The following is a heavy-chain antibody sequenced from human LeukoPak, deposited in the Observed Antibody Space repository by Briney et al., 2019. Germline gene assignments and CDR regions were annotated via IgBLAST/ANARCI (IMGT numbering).Heavy chain of an antibody. CDR1: GYAFTGYS. V-gene: IGHV1-2*02. D-gene: IGHD6-13*01. CDR3: ARVGSWYNNHNWFDP. CDR2: INPNTGDT. J-gene: IGHJ5*02. Sequence: ASVKVSCKASGYAFTGYSIHWVRQAPGQGLEWMGWINPNTGDTNYAQKFQGRVTMTRDTSINTAYLEVSRLKSKDTAVYYCARVGSWYNNHNWFDPWGQGTLVTVSS.